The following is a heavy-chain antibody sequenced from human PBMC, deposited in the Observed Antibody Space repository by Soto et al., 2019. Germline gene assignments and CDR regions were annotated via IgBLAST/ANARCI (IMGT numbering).Heavy chain of an antibody. CDR2: IYHGGST. D-gene: IGHD3-10*01. Sequence: SETLALTCTVSGGSIRTMSYYWGWVRQSPGEGLEWIASIYHGGSTFYNPSLQSRVTISIDTSKNQFSLQLSSMTAADTTIYYCARHGYFGSRPRGWFDPLCQGILVTVSS. CDR3: ARHGYFGSRPRGWFDP. J-gene: IGHJ5*02. CDR1: GGSIRTMSYY. V-gene: IGHV4-39*01.